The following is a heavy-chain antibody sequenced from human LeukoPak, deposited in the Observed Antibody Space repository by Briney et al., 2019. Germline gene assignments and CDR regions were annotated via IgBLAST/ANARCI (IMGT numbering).Heavy chain of an antibody. J-gene: IGHJ5*02. CDR2: ISGTGANT. CDR3: AKRRYDTSSLDWFDP. D-gene: IGHD6-13*01. V-gene: IGHV3-23*01. Sequence: GGSLRLSCAASGFTCSSYGMSWVRQAPGKGLEWVSTISGTGANTYYADSVKGRFTISRDNSKRTLYLQMNSLRVEDAAVYYCAKRRYDTSSLDWFDPWGQGTLVTVSS. CDR1: GFTCSSYG.